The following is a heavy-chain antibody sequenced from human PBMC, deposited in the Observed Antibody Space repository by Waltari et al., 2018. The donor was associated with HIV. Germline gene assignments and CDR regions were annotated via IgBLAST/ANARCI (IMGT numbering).Heavy chain of an antibody. J-gene: IGHJ4*02. D-gene: IGHD3-16*01. Sequence: EVQLVESGGGLVQPGGSLRLSCAASGFTFSSYEMNWVRQAPGKALEWVSYSSSCGSTIYDADSVKGRFTMSRDNAKNSLYLQMNSLRAEDTAVYYCARDPRGPPGYWGKGTLGTVSS. CDR2: SSSCGSTI. V-gene: IGHV3-48*03. CDR3: ARDPRGPPGY. CDR1: GFTFSSYE.